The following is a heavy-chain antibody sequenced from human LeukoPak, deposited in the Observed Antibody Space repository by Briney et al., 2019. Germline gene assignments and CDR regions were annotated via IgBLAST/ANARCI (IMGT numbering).Heavy chain of an antibody. J-gene: IGHJ3*02. Sequence: GGSLRLSCAASGFTFDDYGMSWVRQAPGKGLEWVSGIYWDGGSTDYADSVKGRFTISRDNAKNSLYLQMNSLKAEDTALYYCASLSYSSSFKSNAFDIWGQGAMVTVSS. D-gene: IGHD6-13*01. V-gene: IGHV3-20*04. CDR3: ASLSYSSSFKSNAFDI. CDR1: GFTFDDYG. CDR2: IYWDGGST.